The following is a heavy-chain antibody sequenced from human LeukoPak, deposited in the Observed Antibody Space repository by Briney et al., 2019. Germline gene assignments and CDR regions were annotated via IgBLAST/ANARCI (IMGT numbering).Heavy chain of an antibody. CDR2: IIPIFGTA. CDR1: GGTFSSYA. D-gene: IGHD2-2*02. Sequence: SVKLSCKASGGTFSSYAISWVRQAPGQGLEWMGGIIPIFGTANYAQKFQGRVTITTDESTSTAYMELSSLRSEDTAVYYCAVYCSSTSCYTSISLPTETGKHAHWGQGTLVTVSS. V-gene: IGHV1-69*05. CDR3: AVYCSSTSCYTSISLPTETGKHAH. J-gene: IGHJ4*02.